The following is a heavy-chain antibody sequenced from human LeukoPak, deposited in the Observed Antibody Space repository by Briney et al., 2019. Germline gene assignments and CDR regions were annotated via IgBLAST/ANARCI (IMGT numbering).Heavy chain of an antibody. Sequence: PGGSLRLSCAASGLTVSSNYMSWVRQAPGKGLEWVSGINWNGGSTGYADSVKGRFTISRDNAKNSLYLQMNSLRAEDTALYYCARDRIAAAGKGENDAFDIWGQGTMVTVSS. CDR2: INWNGGST. CDR1: GLTVSSNY. CDR3: ARDRIAAAGKGENDAFDI. J-gene: IGHJ3*02. V-gene: IGHV3-20*04. D-gene: IGHD6-13*01.